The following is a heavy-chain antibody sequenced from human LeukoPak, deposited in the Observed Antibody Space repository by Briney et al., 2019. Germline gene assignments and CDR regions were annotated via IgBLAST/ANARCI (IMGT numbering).Heavy chain of an antibody. D-gene: IGHD1-14*01. J-gene: IGHJ4*02. CDR3: ARDAGDSREPTH. CDR1: GYIFTSYG. CDR2: ISANNGKT. V-gene: IGHV1-18*01. Sequence: ASVKVSCKASGYIFTSYGITWVRQAPGQGLEWMGWISANNGKTNYAQKLQDRVTMTRDTSTSTAYMELRSLRSDDTAVYYCARDAGDSREPTHWGQGTLVTVSS.